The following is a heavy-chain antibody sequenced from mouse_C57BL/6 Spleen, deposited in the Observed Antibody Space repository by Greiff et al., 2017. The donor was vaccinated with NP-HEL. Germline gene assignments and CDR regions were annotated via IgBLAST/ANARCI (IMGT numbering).Heavy chain of an antibody. CDR1: GFTFSDYG. D-gene: IGHD4-1*01. CDR2: ISSGSSTI. CDR3: ARGILDYFDY. V-gene: IGHV5-17*01. J-gene: IGHJ2*01. Sequence: EVKLMESGGGLVKPGGSLKLSCAASGFTFSDYGMHWVRQAPEKGLEWVAYISSGSSTIYYADTVKGRFTISRDNAKNTLFLQMTSLRSEDTAVYYCARGILDYFDYWGQGTTLTVSS.